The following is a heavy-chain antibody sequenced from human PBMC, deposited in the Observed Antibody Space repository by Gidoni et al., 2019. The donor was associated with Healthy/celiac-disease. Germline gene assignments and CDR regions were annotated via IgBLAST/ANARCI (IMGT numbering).Heavy chain of an antibody. V-gene: IGHV1-69*01. CDR1: GGTFTSYA. CDR2: IIPSLGTA. CDR3: ARDFPQVGATSRGWDWFDP. Sequence: QVQLVQSGAEVKKPGSSVKVSCKASGGTFTSYAIRWVRKAPGQGLEWMGGIIPSLGTANYAQKFQGRVTITADESTSTADMELSSLRSEDTAVYYCARDFPQVGATSRGWDWFDPWGQGTLVTVSS. D-gene: IGHD1-26*01. J-gene: IGHJ5*02.